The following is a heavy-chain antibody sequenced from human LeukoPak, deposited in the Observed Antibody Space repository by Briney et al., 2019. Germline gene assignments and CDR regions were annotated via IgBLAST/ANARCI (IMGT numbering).Heavy chain of an antibody. J-gene: IGHJ4*02. CDR2: IYYSGST. CDR3: ARTYYYGSGSYFFDY. Sequence: PSETLSLTCTVSGGSISTYYWSWIRQPPGKGLEWIGYIYYSGSTNYNPSLKSRVTISVDTSKNQFSLKLSSVTAADTAVCYCARTYYYGSGSYFFDYWGQGTLVTVSS. V-gene: IGHV4-59*01. D-gene: IGHD3-10*01. CDR1: GGSISTYY.